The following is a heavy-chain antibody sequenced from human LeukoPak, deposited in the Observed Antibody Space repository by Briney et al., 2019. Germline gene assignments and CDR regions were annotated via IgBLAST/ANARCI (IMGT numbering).Heavy chain of an antibody. D-gene: IGHD3-10*01. CDR2: ISSSSSTI. J-gene: IGHJ4*02. CDR3: ARVGSPYYYGSGSYYY. V-gene: IGHV3-48*04. CDR1: GFTFSSYS. Sequence: GGSLRLSCAASGFTFSSYSMNWVRQAPGKGLEWVSYISSSSSTIYYADSVKGRFTISRDNAKNSLYLQMNSLRAEDTAVYYCARVGSPYYYGSGSYYYWGQGTLVTVSS.